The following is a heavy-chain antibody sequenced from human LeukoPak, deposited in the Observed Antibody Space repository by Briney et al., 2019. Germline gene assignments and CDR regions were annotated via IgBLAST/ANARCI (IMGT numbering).Heavy chain of an antibody. J-gene: IGHJ4*02. CDR2: IYTSGST. CDR3: ARGFSVTTTGYYDY. D-gene: IGHD4-17*01. CDR1: GGSISSGSYY. Sequence: SQTLSLTCTVSGGSISSGSYYWSWSRQPAGKGLEWIGRIYTSGSTNYNPSLKSRLTISVDTSKNQFSLKLSSVTAADTAVYYCARGFSVTTTGYYDYWGQGTLVTVSS. V-gene: IGHV4-61*02.